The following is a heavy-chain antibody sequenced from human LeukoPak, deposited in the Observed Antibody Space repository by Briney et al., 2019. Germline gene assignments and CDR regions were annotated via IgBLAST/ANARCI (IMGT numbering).Heavy chain of an antibody. V-gene: IGHV4-34*01. CDR3: ARVNECSSTSCYINY. CDR1: GGSFSGYY. J-gene: IGHJ4*02. CDR2: INHSGST. D-gene: IGHD2-2*02. Sequence: SETLSLTCADYGGSFSGYYWSWIRQPPRKGREWSGEINHSGSTNYNPSLKSRVTISVDTSKNQFSLKLSSVTAADTAVYYCARVNECSSTSCYINYWGQGTLVTVSS.